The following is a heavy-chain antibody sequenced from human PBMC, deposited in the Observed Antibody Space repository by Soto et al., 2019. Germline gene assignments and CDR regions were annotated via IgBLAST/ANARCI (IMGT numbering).Heavy chain of an antibody. J-gene: IGHJ4*02. Sequence: PSQTLSLTCAISGDIVSSNTAAWNWIRSSPSRGLEWLGRTYYRSNWRHDYAVSVKSRITVNPDTSKNHFSLQLNSVTPADTAVYYCARGVAGSGFDLWGQGTLVTVSS. V-gene: IGHV6-1*01. CDR2: TYYRSNWRH. D-gene: IGHD6-19*01. CDR1: GDIVSSNTAA. CDR3: ARGVAGSGFDL.